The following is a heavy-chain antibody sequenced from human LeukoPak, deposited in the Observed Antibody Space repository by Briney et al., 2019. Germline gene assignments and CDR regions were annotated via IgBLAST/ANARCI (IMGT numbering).Heavy chain of an antibody. CDR3: ARDHNYAFDN. D-gene: IGHD1-1*01. Sequence: GGSLRLSCTASGFPFIEYSMNWVRQAPGKGLELISYIGIDSGNTKYADSVRGRFTLSEDKAKNSLYLQMNSLRVEDTAVYYCARDHNYAFDNWGQGTLVSVAS. V-gene: IGHV3-48*01. CDR1: GFPFIEYS. J-gene: IGHJ4*02. CDR2: IGIDSGNT.